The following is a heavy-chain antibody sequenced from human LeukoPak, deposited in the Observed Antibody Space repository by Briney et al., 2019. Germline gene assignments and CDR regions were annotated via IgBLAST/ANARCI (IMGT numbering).Heavy chain of an antibody. J-gene: IGHJ4*02. CDR1: GFTFSSYA. Sequence: PGGSLRLSCAASGFTFSSYAMSWVRQAPGKGLEWVSTFDGTTYYADSVKGRFTISRDNSKNTLYLVMNNLRAEDTAVYYCAKDSGTYYIDSDYWGQGTLVTVSS. CDR2: FDGTT. CDR3: AKDSGTYYIDSDY. D-gene: IGHD1-26*01. V-gene: IGHV3-23*01.